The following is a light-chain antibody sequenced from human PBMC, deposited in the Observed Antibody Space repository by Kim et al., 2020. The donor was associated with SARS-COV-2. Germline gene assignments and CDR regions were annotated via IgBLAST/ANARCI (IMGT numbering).Light chain of an antibody. CDR1: QGIGNY. V-gene: IGKV1-27*01. CDR2: SSS. CDR3: QKYSSVPFT. Sequence: ASVGDRVTITCRASQGIGNYLAWYQQKSGKAPRLLIHSSSALHSGVPSRFSGSGSGTDFPLTISSLQPEDIGTYYCQKYSSVPFTFGGGTKVDIK. J-gene: IGKJ4*01.